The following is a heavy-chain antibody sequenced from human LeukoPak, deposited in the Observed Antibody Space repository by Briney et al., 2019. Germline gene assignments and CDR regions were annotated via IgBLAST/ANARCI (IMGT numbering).Heavy chain of an antibody. V-gene: IGHV3-23*01. J-gene: IGHJ5*02. CDR2: ISGSGGST. D-gene: IGHD6-13*01. CDR1: GFTFSSYA. CDR3: AKTVIAAAWP. Sequence: GRSLRLSCAASGFTFSSYAMHWVRQAPGKGLEWVSVISGSGGSTYYADSVKGRFTISRDNSKNTLYLQMNSLRAEDTAVYYCAKTVIAAAWPWGQGTLVTVSS.